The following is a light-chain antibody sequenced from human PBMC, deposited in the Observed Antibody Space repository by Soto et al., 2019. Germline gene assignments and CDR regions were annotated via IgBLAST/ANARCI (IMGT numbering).Light chain of an antibody. J-gene: IGLJ3*02. CDR2: EAS. CDR1: NSDVGSHKF. V-gene: IGLV2-23*01. Sequence: QSALTQPASVSGSPGQSITISCTGTNSDVGSHKFVSWYQQYPGKAPKLLIYEASKRPSGLSNRFSGSKSGNTASLTISGRQAEDEADYYCCSLTNGATWVFGGGTKVTVL. CDR3: CSLTNGATWV.